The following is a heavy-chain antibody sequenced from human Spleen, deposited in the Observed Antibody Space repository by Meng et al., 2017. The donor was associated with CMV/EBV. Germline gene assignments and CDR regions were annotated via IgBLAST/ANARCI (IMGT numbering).Heavy chain of an antibody. J-gene: IGHJ4*02. V-gene: IGHV4-4*02. CDR1: GGAIRRSRG. Sequence: LSRTWADAGGAIRRSRGGRWGRKAPGKGLEWIGEIYHSGSTNYNPSLKSRVTISVDKSKNQFSLKLSSVTAADTAVYYCARDRASSSWGQGTLVTLL. CDR2: IYHSGST. CDR3: ARDRASSS. D-gene: IGHD6-13*01.